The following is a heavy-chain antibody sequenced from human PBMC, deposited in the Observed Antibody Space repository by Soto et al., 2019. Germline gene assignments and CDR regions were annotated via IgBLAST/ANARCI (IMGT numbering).Heavy chain of an antibody. V-gene: IGHV3-53*01. J-gene: IGHJ4*02. CDR2: IYSGGST. CDR1: GFTVSSNY. D-gene: IGHD3-22*01. Sequence: GGSLRLSCAASGFTVSSNYMSWVRQAPGKGLEWVSVIYSGGSTYYADSVKGRFTISRDNAKNSLYLQMNSLRAEDTAVYYCARVTLDSSGYYSGDYWGQGTLVTVSS. CDR3: ARVTLDSSGYYSGDY.